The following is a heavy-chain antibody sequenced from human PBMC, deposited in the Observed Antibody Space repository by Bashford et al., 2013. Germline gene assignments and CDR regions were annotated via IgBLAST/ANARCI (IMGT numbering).Heavy chain of an antibody. D-gene: IGHD6-19*01. CDR2: ISTNNGRT. J-gene: IGHJ4*02. CDR3: ARESGWYFDN. V-gene: IGHV1-18*01. Sequence: VASVKVSCKASGYTFTSYGISWVRQAPGQGLEWMGWISTNNGRTIHAQNFQGRVSMTTDTSTSTAYMELRSLRSDDTAVYYCARESGWYFDNWGQGALVTVSS. CDR1: GYTFTSYG.